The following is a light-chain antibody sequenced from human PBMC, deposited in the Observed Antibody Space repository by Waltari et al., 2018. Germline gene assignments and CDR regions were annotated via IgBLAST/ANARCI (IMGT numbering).Light chain of an antibody. CDR2: EDS. J-gene: IGLJ3*02. CDR1: SSDIGNYDY. CDR3: SSNIDTGTTWV. V-gene: IGLV2-14*01. Sequence: QSALTQPASVSGSPGQSITISCTGTSSDIGNYDYVSWYQQYPVKAPKLIIHEDSNRPSGVSHRVSGCTSGSTASLTISARQAADEADYYGSSNIDTGTTWVFGGGTKLTVL.